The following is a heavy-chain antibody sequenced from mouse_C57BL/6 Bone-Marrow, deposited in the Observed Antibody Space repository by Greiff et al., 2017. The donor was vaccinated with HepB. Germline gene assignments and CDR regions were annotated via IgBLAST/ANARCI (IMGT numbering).Heavy chain of an antibody. CDR2: ISYSGST. J-gene: IGHJ2*01. D-gene: IGHD2-5*01. Sequence: EVQVVESGPGLAKPSQTLSLTCSVTGYSITSDYWHWIRKFPGNKLEYMGYISYSGSTNYNPSLKNRNSITRDTSKNQYYLQLNSVTTEDTAKYYCARTAYYSNYHPYYFDYWGQGTTLTVSS. CDR3: ARTAYYSNYHPYYFDY. V-gene: IGHV3-8*01. CDR1: GYSITSDY.